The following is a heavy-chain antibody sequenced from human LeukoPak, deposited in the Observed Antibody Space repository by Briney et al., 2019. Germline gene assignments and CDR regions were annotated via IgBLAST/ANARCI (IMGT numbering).Heavy chain of an antibody. V-gene: IGHV4-39*07. Sequence: GSLRLSCAASGITFTSSAMSWVRQAPGKGLEWIGSIYYSGSTYYNPSLKSRVTISVDTSKNQFSLKLSSVTAADTAVYYCARGDGYNHSFDYWGQGTLVTVSS. J-gene: IGHJ4*02. CDR1: GITFTSSAM. D-gene: IGHD5-24*01. CDR3: ARGDGYNHSFDY. CDR2: IYYSGST.